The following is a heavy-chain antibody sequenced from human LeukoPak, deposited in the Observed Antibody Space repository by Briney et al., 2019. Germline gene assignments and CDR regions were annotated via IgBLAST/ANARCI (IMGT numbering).Heavy chain of an antibody. J-gene: IGHJ4*02. D-gene: IGHD3-16*01. CDR1: EFDFSSHA. V-gene: IGHV3-7*03. CDR3: ARDGFGTGSN. Sequence: GGSLRLSCAASEFDFSSHAMTWVRQAPGKGLEWVANIKQDGSEKNYVDSVKGRFIISRDNAKNSLYLQMNTLRADDTAVYYCARDGFGTGSNWGQGTLVTVSS. CDR2: IKQDGSEK.